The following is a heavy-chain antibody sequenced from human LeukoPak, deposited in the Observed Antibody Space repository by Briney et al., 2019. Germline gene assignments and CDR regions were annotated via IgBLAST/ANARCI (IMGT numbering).Heavy chain of an antibody. V-gene: IGHV3-23*01. D-gene: IGHD2-21*01. J-gene: IGHJ6*03. CDR1: GFTFSNYA. CDR2: ISGSGGGT. CDR3: AKSKGIDPYYFYYMDV. Sequence: GGSLRLSCAASGFTFSNYAMTWVRQAPGKGLEWVSAISGSGGGTYYADSVKGRFTISRDNSKNTLYLQMNSLGAEDTAIYYCAKSKGIDPYYFYYMDVWGKGTTVTVSS.